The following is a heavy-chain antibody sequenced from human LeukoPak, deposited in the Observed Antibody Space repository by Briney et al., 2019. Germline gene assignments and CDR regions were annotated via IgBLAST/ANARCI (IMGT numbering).Heavy chain of an antibody. CDR2: IYSGGST. J-gene: IGHJ5*02. CDR3: ARDLGYSSPNWFDP. D-gene: IGHD6-13*01. Sequence: PGGSLRLSCAASGFTVSSNYMSWVRQAPGKGLEWVSVIYSGGSTYYADSVKGRFTISRDNAKNSLYLQMNSLRAEDTAVYYCARDLGYSSPNWFDPWGQGTLVTVSS. CDR1: GFTVSSNY. V-gene: IGHV3-53*01.